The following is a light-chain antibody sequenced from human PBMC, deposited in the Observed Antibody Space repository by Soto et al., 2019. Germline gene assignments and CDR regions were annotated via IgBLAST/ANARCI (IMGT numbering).Light chain of an antibody. CDR2: DVS. Sequence: QSALTQPASVSGSPGQSITISCTGTSSDVGAYDYVSWYQQYPGEAPKLMIYDVSNRPSGVSNRFSGPKSGNTASLTISGLQAEDETDYYCSAYTRSHTVVFGGGTKLTVL. V-gene: IGLV2-14*03. J-gene: IGLJ2*01. CDR3: SAYTRSHTVV. CDR1: SSDVGAYDY.